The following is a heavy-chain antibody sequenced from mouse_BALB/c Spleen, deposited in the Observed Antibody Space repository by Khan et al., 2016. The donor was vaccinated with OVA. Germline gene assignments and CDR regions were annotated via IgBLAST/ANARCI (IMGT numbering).Heavy chain of an antibody. CDR1: GFTFSSYI. J-gene: IGHJ4*01. Sequence: EVELVESGGGLVQPGGSLKLSCAASGFTFSSYIMSWVRQTPEKSLEWVAYISNGGGSTYYPDTVKGRFTISRDNSKKILYLQMSSLTSEDTAVCYCVRQTNGDVFDYWGQGTTVTVSS. V-gene: IGHV5-12-2*01. CDR3: VRQTNGDVFDY. D-gene: IGHD2-13*01. CDR2: ISNGGGST.